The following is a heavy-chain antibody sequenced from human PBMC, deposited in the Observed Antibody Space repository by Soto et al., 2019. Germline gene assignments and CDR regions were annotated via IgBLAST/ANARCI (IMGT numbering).Heavy chain of an antibody. CDR1: GYSVTSSDYY. Sequence: SETLSLTCSVSGYSVTSSDYYWAWIRQPPGKGLEWIGSMFYSGLTYYNPSLKSRVTLSVDTSKNQFFVRLNSVTAADTAVYYCAPLSVSLSGPYGIHVWGQGTTVTVSS. CDR2: MFYSGLT. CDR3: APLSVSLSGPYGIHV. J-gene: IGHJ6*02. D-gene: IGHD2-15*01. V-gene: IGHV4-39*01.